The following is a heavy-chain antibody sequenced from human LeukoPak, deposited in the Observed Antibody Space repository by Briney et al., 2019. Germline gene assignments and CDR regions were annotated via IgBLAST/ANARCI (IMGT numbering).Heavy chain of an antibody. CDR2: ISSSYI. J-gene: IGHJ4*02. Sequence: GGSLRLSCAASGFTFSSYSMNWVRQAPGKGLEWVSSISSSYIYYADSVKGRFTISRDNAKNSLYLQMNSLRAEDTAVYYCARDEGYSYGYVPDYWGQGTLVTVSS. CDR1: GFTFSSYS. CDR3: ARDEGYSYGYVPDY. V-gene: IGHV3-21*01. D-gene: IGHD5-18*01.